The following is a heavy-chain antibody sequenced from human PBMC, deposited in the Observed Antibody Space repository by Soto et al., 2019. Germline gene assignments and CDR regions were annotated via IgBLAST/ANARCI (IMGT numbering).Heavy chain of an antibody. J-gene: IGHJ5*02. D-gene: IGHD3-3*02. CDR2: INHSGST. CDR1: GGSFSGYY. CDR3: ASPKIAFYNLFDP. V-gene: IGHV4-34*01. Sequence: PQMLSLTCAVYGGSFSGYYGSWISQLPGKGREWIGEINHSGSTNYNPSLKSRVTISVDTSKNQFALKVSSVTAADTAVYYCASPKIAFYNLFDPWVQGTLVTVSS.